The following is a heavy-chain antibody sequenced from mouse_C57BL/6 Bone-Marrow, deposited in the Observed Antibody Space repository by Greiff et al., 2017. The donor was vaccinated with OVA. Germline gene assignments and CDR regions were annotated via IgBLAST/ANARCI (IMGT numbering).Heavy chain of an antibody. CDR2: INPGRGGT. D-gene: IGHD4-1*01. J-gene: IGHJ3*01. V-gene: IGHV1-54*01. Sequence: QVQLQQSGAELVRPGTSVKVSCKASGYAFTNYLIEWVKQRPGQGLEWIGVINPGRGGTNYNEKFKGKATLTADKSSSTAYMQLSSLTSEDSAVYFCARSYWEWFAYWGQGTLVTVSA. CDR3: ARSYWEWFAY. CDR1: GYAFTNYL.